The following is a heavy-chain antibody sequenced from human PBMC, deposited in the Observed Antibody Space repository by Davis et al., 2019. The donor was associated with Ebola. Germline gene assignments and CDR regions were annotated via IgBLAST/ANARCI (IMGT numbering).Heavy chain of an antibody. V-gene: IGHV3-72*01. D-gene: IGHD3-10*01. CDR1: GFTFSDHY. J-gene: IGHJ6*03. CDR3: ARAASYRNYYYMDV. CDR2: TRNKAKSYTT. Sequence: GESLKISCAVSGFTFSDHYMDWVRQAPGKGLEWDGRTRNKAKSYTTEYAASVKGRFSISRDDSKNSLYLQMNSLKTEDTAVYHCARAASYRNYYYMDVWGKGTTVTVSS.